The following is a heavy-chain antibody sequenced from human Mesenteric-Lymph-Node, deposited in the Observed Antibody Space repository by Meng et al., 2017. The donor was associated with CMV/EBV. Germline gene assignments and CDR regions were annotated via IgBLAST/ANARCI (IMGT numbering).Heavy chain of an antibody. D-gene: IGHD3-16*02. V-gene: IGHV1-2*02. CDR3: ARDDNISFDY. J-gene: IGHJ4*02. Sequence: ASVQVSCKSSGYTFTAYNMHWLRQAPGQGLEWMGWINPNSGGTISAQKFKGRVTMTRDTSISTAFMELNRLRSDDTAVYYCARDDNISFDYWGQGTLVTVSS. CDR1: GYTFTAYN. CDR2: INPNSGGT.